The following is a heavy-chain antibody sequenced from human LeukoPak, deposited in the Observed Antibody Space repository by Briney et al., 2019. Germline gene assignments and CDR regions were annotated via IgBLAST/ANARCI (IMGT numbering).Heavy chain of an antibody. CDR2: IRYDGSSK. J-gene: IGHJ5*02. Sequence: GGSLRLSCAASGFTFSSYGMHWVRQAPGKGLEWVAFIRYDGSSKYYADSVKGRFTISRDNSKNTLYLQMNSLRAEDTAVYYCSKDLTSDFGGDLDPWGQGTLVTVSS. CDR1: GFTFSSYG. CDR3: SKDLTSDFGGDLDP. D-gene: IGHD3-10*01. V-gene: IGHV3-30*02.